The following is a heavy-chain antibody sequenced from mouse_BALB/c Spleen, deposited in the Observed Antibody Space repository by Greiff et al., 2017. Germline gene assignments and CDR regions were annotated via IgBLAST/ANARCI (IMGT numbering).Heavy chain of an antibody. CDR2: ISYSGST. D-gene: IGHD4-1*01. Sequence: EVKLVESGPSLVKPSRTLSLTCSVTGDSITSGYWNWIRKFPGNKLEYMGYISYSGSTYYNPSLKSRISITRDTSKNQYYLQLNSVTTEDTATYYCARCWEPGDYAMDYWGQGTSVTVSS. J-gene: IGHJ4*01. V-gene: IGHV3-8*02. CDR3: ARCWEPGDYAMDY. CDR1: GDSITSGY.